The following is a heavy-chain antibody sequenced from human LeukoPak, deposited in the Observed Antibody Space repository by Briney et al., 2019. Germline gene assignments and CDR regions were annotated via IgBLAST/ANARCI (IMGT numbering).Heavy chain of an antibody. V-gene: IGHV3-30-3*01. CDR1: GFTVSSYA. J-gene: IGHJ5*02. CDR2: ISYDGSNK. Sequence: GRSLRLSCAASGFTVSSYAMHWVRQAPGKGLEWVAVISYDGSNKYYADSVKGRFTISRDNSKNTLYLQMNSLRAEDTAVYYCARDHCSGASCSTYNWFDPWGQGTLVTVSS. CDR3: ARDHCSGASCSTYNWFDP. D-gene: IGHD2-15*01.